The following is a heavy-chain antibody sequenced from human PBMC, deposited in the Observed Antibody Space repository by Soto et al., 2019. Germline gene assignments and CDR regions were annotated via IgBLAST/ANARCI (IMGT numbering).Heavy chain of an antibody. Sequence: QVQLQESGPGLVKPSQTLSLTCTVSGGSISSGGYYWSWIRQHPGKGLEWIGYIYYSGSTYYNPSLKGRVTISVDTSKNQFSLKLSSVTAADTAVYYCARDPNDSSGYYSWYFDLWGRGTLVTVSS. CDR3: ARDPNDSSGYYSWYFDL. CDR1: GGSISSGGYY. V-gene: IGHV4-31*03. D-gene: IGHD3-22*01. J-gene: IGHJ2*01. CDR2: IYYSGST.